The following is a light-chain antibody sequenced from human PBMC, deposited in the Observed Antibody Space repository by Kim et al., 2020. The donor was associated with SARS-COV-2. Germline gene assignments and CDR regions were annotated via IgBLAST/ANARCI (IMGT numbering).Light chain of an antibody. V-gene: IGLV2-23*02. CDR3: CSYAGSSTYPYV. CDR2: EVS. CDR1: SSDVGSYNL. Sequence: QSALTQPASVSGSPGQSITISCTGTSSDVGSYNLVSWYQQHPGKAPKLMIYEVSKRPSGVSNRFSGSKSGHTASLTISGLQAEDEADYYCCSYAGSSTYPYVFGTGTKVTVL. J-gene: IGLJ1*01.